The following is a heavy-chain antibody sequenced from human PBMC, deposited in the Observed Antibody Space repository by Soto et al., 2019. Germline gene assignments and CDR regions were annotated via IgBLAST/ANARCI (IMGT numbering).Heavy chain of an antibody. Sequence: GESLQISGKGSGYSFTSYWISWVRQMPGKGLEWMGRIDPSDSYTNYSPSFQGHVTISADKSISTAYLQWSSLKASDTAMYYCARHRQWLVQGEDAFDIWGQGTMVTVSS. CDR1: GYSFTSYW. V-gene: IGHV5-10-1*01. D-gene: IGHD6-19*01. CDR3: ARHRQWLVQGEDAFDI. CDR2: IDPSDSYT. J-gene: IGHJ3*02.